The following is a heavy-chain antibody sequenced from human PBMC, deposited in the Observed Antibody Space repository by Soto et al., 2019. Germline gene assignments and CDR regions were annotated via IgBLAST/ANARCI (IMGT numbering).Heavy chain of an antibody. V-gene: IGHV1-24*01. J-gene: IGHJ6*02. Sequence: QVQLVQSGAEVKKPGASVKVSCKVSGYTLTELSMHWVRQAPGKGLECMGGFDPEDGETIYAPKFQGRVTMTGDTSTDTAYMERSSPRSEDTAVYYCATAPRPGGSPYYYYYGMDVWGQGTTVTVSS. CDR2: FDPEDGET. CDR3: ATAPRPGGSPYYYYYGMDV. CDR1: GYTLTELS. D-gene: IGHD3-16*01.